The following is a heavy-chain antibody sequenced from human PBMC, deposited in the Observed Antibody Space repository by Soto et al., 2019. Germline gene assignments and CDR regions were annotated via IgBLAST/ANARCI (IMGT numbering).Heavy chain of an antibody. D-gene: IGHD3-3*01. Sequence: SQTLSLTCAISGDSVSSNSAALNLIMQSPSRGLEWLGRTYYRSKWYNDYAVSVKSRITINPDTSKNQFSLQPNSVTPEDTAVYYCARDKFYDFWSGYSSDYYYYGMDVWGQGTTVTVSS. J-gene: IGHJ6*02. CDR2: TYYRSKWYN. V-gene: IGHV6-1*01. CDR3: ARDKFYDFWSGYSSDYYYYGMDV. CDR1: GDSVSSNSAA.